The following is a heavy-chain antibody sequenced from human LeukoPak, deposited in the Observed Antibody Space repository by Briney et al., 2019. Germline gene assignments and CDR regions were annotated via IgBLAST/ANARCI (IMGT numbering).Heavy chain of an antibody. J-gene: IGHJ4*02. CDR1: GFTFSSYA. Sequence: TGGSLRLSCAASGFTFSSYAMHWVRQAPGKGLEWVAVISYDGSNKYYADSVKGRFTISRDNSKNTLFLQMNSLRAEDTAVYYCARAETNYDFWSGYYTQGDFDYWGQGTLVIVSS. D-gene: IGHD3-3*01. V-gene: IGHV3-30-3*01. CDR3: ARAETNYDFWSGYYTQGDFDY. CDR2: ISYDGSNK.